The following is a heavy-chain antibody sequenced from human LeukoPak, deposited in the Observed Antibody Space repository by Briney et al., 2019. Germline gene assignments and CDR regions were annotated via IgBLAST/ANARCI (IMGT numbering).Heavy chain of an antibody. CDR1: GFTFSSYA. J-gene: IGHJ4*02. Sequence: GRSLRLSCAASGFTFSSYAMHWVRQAPGKGLEWVAVISYDGSNKYYADSVKGRFTISRDNSKNTLYLQMNSLRAEDTAVYYCARDSRSGEWELVFDYWGQGTLVTVAS. V-gene: IGHV3-30-3*01. CDR2: ISYDGSNK. CDR3: ARDSRSGEWELVFDY. D-gene: IGHD1-26*01.